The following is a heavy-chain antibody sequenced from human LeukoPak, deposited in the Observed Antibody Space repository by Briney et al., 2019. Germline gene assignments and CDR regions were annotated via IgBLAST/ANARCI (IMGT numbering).Heavy chain of an antibody. Sequence: PGRSLRLSCAASGFTFSSYAMHWVRQAPGKGLEWVAVISYDGSNKYYADSVKGRFTISRDNSKNTLYLQMNSLRAEDTAVYYCAKGIEHIVVVTALDYWGQGTLVTVSS. CDR3: AKGIEHIVVVTALDY. CDR1: GFTFSSYA. D-gene: IGHD2-21*02. V-gene: IGHV3-30*04. J-gene: IGHJ4*02. CDR2: ISYDGSNK.